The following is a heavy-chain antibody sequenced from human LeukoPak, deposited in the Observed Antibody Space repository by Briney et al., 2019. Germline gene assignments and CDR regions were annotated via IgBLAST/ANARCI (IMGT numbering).Heavy chain of an antibody. CDR1: GYTFTGYY. V-gene: IGHV1-2*02. Sequence: EASVKVSCKASGYTFTGYYLHWVRQAPGQGLEWMGWNNPNSGGTSYAQKFQDRVTMTRDTSTSTAYMELSRLRSDDTAVYYCTRDPGDTAMAKYYFDYWGQGTLVTVSS. J-gene: IGHJ4*02. CDR2: NNPNSGGT. D-gene: IGHD5-18*01. CDR3: TRDPGDTAMAKYYFDY.